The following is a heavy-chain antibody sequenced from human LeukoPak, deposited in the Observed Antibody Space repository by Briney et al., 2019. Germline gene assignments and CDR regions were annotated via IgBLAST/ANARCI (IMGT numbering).Heavy chain of an antibody. CDR2: ISSSSSYI. Sequence: GGSLRLSCAASGFNFSTYWMTWVRQVLGKGLEWVSSISSSSSYIYYADSVKGRFTISRDNAKNSLYLQTNSLRADDTAVYYCARRMGDILTGYFPAYFDCWGQGTLVTVSS. D-gene: IGHD3-9*01. J-gene: IGHJ4*02. CDR1: GFNFSTYW. V-gene: IGHV3-21*06. CDR3: ARRMGDILTGYFPAYFDC.